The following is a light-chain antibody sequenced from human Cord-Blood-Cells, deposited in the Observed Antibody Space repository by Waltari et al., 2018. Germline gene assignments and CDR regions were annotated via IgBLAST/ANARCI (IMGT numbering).Light chain of an antibody. CDR3: QQRSNWPLT. J-gene: IGKJ3*01. Sequence: LVLTQPPVTLALSPAERATLSCRASQNVSSYLDWYQQEPGQASRLLIYDASNRATGIPARFSGSGSGTDFTLTISSLEHEEFAVYYCQQRSNWPLTFGPGTKVDIK. CDR2: DAS. CDR1: QNVSSY. V-gene: IGKV3-11*01.